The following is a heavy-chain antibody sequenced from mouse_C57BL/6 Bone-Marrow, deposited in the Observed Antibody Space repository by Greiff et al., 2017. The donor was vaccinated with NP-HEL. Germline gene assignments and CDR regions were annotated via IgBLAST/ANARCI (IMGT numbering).Heavy chain of an antibody. J-gene: IGHJ3*01. Sequence: VQLQESGAELVRPGASVKLSCKASGYTFTDYYINWVKQRPGQGLEWIARIYPGSGNTYYNEKFKGKATLTAEKSSSTAYMQLSSLTSEDSAVYFCARIAYWGQGTLVTVSA. CDR2: IYPGSGNT. V-gene: IGHV1-76*01. CDR1: GYTFTDYY. CDR3: ARIAY.